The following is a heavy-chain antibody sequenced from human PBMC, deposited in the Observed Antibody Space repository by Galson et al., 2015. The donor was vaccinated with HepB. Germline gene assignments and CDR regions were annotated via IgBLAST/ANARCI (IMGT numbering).Heavy chain of an antibody. V-gene: IGHV3-30-3*01. CDR2: ISYDGSNK. CDR3: ARDSPDYYYGMDV. Sequence: SLRLSCAASGFTFSSYAMHWVRQAPGKGLEWVAVISYDGSNKYYTDSVKGRFTISRDNSKNTLYLQMDSLRAEDTAVYYCARDSPDYYYGMDVWGQGTPVTVSS. CDR1: GFTFSSYA. J-gene: IGHJ6*02.